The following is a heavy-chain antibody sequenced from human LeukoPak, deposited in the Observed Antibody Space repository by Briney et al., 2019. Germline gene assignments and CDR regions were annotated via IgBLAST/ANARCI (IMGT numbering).Heavy chain of an antibody. Sequence: ASVKVSCKASGGTFSSYAISWVRQAPGQGLEWMGRIIPILGIANYAQKFQGRVTITADKSTSTAYMELSSLRSEDTAVYYCARGSRYGDYSSWFDPWGQGTLVTVSS. CDR3: ARGSRYGDYSSWFDP. J-gene: IGHJ5*02. CDR1: GGTFSSYA. V-gene: IGHV1-69*04. CDR2: IIPILGIA. D-gene: IGHD4-17*01.